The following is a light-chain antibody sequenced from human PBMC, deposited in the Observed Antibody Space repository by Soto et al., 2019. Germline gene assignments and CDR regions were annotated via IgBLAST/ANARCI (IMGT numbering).Light chain of an antibody. Sequence: EVVLTQSPGTLSLSPGERATLSCRASQSVDRAYLAWYQHKPGQAPRLLMYGSSNRASDIPDRFSGSGSGTDFTLTISRLEPEDLAVYYCQQYSDSPPYTFGQGTKLEIK. J-gene: IGKJ2*01. V-gene: IGKV3-20*01. CDR2: GSS. CDR1: QSVDRAY. CDR3: QQYSDSPPYT.